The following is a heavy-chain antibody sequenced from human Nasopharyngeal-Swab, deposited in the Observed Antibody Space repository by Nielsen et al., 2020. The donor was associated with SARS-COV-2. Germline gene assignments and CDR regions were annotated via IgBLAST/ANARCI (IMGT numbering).Heavy chain of an antibody. Sequence: GESLKIPCAASGFTFSSYGMHWVRQAPGKGLEWVAVISCDGSNKYYADSVKGRFTISRDNSKNTLYLQMNSLRAEDTAVYYCAKGGGTTGTVGLDIWGQGTMVTVSS. CDR3: AKGGGTTGTVGLDI. CDR2: ISCDGSNK. V-gene: IGHV3-30*18. J-gene: IGHJ3*02. CDR1: GFTFSSYG. D-gene: IGHD1-1*01.